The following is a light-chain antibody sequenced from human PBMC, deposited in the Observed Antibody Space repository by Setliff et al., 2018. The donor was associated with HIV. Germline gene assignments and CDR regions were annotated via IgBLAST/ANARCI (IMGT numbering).Light chain of an antibody. V-gene: IGLV3-21*04. CDR1: NIGSKS. CDR2: YDS. CDR3: QVWDGSSDHPYV. Sequence: SYELTQPPSVSVAPGKTARINCGGNNIGSKSVHWYQQKPGQAPVLVISYDSDRPSGIPERFSGSNSGNTATLTISRVEAGDEADYYCQVWDGSSDHPYVFGTGTKVTVL. J-gene: IGLJ1*01.